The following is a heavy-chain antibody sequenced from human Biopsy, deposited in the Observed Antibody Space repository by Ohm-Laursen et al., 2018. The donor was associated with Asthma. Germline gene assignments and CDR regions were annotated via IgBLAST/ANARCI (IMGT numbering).Heavy chain of an antibody. J-gene: IGHJ4*01. CDR1: GFMFRSFG. CDR3: AKSADYYDSTDYLDF. D-gene: IGHD3-22*01. V-gene: IGHV3-9*01. CDR2: ISWNSGNI. Sequence: SLRLSCAASGFMFRSFGLYWVRQAPGKGLEWVSSISWNSGNIDYAVSVKGRFTISRDNAKNSLYLQMQSLRPEDTAFYYCAKSADYYDSTDYLDFWGRGTLVTVSS.